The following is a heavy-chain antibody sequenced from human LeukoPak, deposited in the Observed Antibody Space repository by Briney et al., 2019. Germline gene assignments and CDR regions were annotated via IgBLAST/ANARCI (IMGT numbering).Heavy chain of an antibody. V-gene: IGHV1-18*01. CDR3: AREPVLMVYAS. CDR1: SYTFTSYG. D-gene: IGHD2-8*01. CDR2: ISAYNGNT. J-gene: IGHJ4*02. Sequence: GASVKVSCKASSYTFTSYGISWVRQAPGQGLEWMGWISAYNGNTNYAQKLQGRVAMTTDTSTSTAYMELRSLRSDDTAVYYCAREPVLMVYASWGQGTLVTVSS.